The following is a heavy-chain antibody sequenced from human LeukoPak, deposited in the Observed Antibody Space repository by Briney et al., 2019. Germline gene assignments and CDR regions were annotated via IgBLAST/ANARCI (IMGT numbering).Heavy chain of an antibody. D-gene: IGHD2-15*01. V-gene: IGHV3-7*05. CDR3: ARVGVVVVAATPTWFDP. Sequence: GGSLRLSCAASGFTFSNYWMTWVRQAPGKGLEWVANIKQDGSDKYYVDSVRGRFTISRDNSKNSLYLQMDSLRAEDTAVYYCARVGVVVVAATPTWFDPWGQGTLVTVSS. J-gene: IGHJ5*02. CDR1: GFTFSNYW. CDR2: IKQDGSDK.